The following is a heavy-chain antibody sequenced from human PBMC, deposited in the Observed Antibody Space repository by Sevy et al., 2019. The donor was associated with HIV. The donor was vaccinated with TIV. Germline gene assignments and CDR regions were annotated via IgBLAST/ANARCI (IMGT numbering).Heavy chain of an antibody. D-gene: IGHD6-6*01. CDR2: ILYDGNNR. CDR3: ARGLAALPGYYYGMDV. CDR1: GFTFSTYA. V-gene: IGHV3-30*19. Sequence: GGSLRLSCAASGFTFSTYAMHWVRQAPGKGLEWVAVILYDGNNRYYADSVKGRFTISRDNSKNTLYLQMNSLRADDTAVYYCARGLAALPGYYYGMDVWGLGTTVTVSS. J-gene: IGHJ6*02.